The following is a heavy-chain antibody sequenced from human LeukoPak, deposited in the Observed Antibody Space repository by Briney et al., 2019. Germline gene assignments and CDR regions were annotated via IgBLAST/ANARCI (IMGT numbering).Heavy chain of an antibody. D-gene: IGHD3-9*01. CDR2: ISSSSTYI. Sequence: PGRSLRLSCAASGFTFSSYSMFWVRQAPGKGLEWVSSISSSSTYIYYADSVKGRFTISRDNAKNSLYLQMNSLRAEDTAVYYCARDSSEYDILTGYLDYWGQGTLVTVSS. V-gene: IGHV3-21*01. CDR3: ARDSSEYDILTGYLDY. CDR1: GFTFSSYS. J-gene: IGHJ4*02.